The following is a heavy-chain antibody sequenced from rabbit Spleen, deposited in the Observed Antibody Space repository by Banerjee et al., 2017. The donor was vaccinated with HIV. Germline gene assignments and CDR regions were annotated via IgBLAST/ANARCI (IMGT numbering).Heavy chain of an antibody. D-gene: IGHD1-1*01. J-gene: IGHJ4*01. CDR2: IDPVFGIT. Sequence: QSLEESGGGLVQPGGSLKLSCTASGFDFSRDYMNWVRQAPGKGLEWIGYIDPVFGITYYASWVNGRFTISSHNAQNTVDLQMNSLTAADTATCFCARDLVGVIGWNFNLWGQGTLVTVS. CDR1: GFDFSRDY. V-gene: IGHV1S7*01. CDR3: ARDLVGVIGWNFNL.